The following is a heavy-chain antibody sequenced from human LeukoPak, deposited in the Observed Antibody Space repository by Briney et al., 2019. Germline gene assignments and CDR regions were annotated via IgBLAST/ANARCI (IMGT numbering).Heavy chain of an antibody. D-gene: IGHD3-22*01. CDR2: IYYSGTT. J-gene: IGHJ4*02. CDR3: ARIGFSSGFYPSLFDY. V-gene: IGHV4-59*01. CDR1: GGSISSYY. Sequence: SETLSLTCTVSGGSISSYYWSWIRQPPGQGLEWIGYIYYSGTTSYNPSLKSRVTISVETSKNQFSLKLSSVTAADTAVYYCARIGFSSGFYPSLFDYWGQGALVTVSS.